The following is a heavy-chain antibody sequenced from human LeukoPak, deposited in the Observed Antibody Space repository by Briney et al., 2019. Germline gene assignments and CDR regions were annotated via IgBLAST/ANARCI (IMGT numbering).Heavy chain of an antibody. CDR2: FHREDGDK. Sequence: ASVRVSCRVSGYPLNELSMHWVRQAPGKGLEWMGGFHREDGDKIYAQSFQGRFTLTKDTSADTAYMELSSLRSEDTAVYYCATAGLMGPIYLGLFVWGQGTTVTVSS. CDR3: ATAGLMGPIYLGLFV. V-gene: IGHV1-24*01. D-gene: IGHD2-8*01. CDR1: GYPLNELS. J-gene: IGHJ6*02.